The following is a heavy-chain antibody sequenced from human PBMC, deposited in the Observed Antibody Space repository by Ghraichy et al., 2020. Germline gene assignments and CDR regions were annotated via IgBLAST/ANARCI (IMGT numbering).Heavy chain of an antibody. CDR3: ARHYYVDSNWDH. J-gene: IGHJ1*01. Sequence: SQTLSLTCGVAGDSINRDNYYWGWIRQPPGKGPEWIGNIYYTGSTYYNPSLKSRVTMSVDTSKNQFSLKVNFVTAADTAVYFCARHYYVDSNWDHWGRGTLVIVS. CDR1: GDSINRDNYY. CDR2: IYYTGST. V-gene: IGHV4-39*01. D-gene: IGHD4-17*01.